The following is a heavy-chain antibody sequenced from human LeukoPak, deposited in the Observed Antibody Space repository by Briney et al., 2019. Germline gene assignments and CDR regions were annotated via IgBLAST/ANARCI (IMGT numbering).Heavy chain of an antibody. J-gene: IGHJ4*02. Sequence: SETLSLTCTVSVGSITNHYWSWIRQPPGKGLEWIGYIYYSGSTNYNPSLKSRVTISIDTSKNQFSLKLSSVTAADTAVYYCARGGNGYGSGSYYKPIDYWGQGTLVTVSS. CDR2: IYYSGST. CDR3: ARGGNGYGSGSYYKPIDY. V-gene: IGHV4-59*11. CDR1: VGSITNHY. D-gene: IGHD3-10*01.